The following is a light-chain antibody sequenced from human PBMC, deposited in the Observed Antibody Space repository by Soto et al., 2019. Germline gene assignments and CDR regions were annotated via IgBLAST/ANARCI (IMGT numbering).Light chain of an antibody. CDR1: QSVLTY. V-gene: IGKV3-11*01. CDR2: DAS. Sequence: ESVLAQSPATLSLSPGETAARCCRASQSVLTYLGGYQQKPGQAPRLLISDASTRASGIPARFSGSGSGTDFTLTISSLEPEDFAVYYCQQRSNLVSFGPGTRLEIK. CDR3: QQRSNLVS. J-gene: IGKJ5*01.